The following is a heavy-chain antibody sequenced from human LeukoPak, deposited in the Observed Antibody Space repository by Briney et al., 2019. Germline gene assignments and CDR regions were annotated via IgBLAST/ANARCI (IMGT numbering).Heavy chain of an antibody. CDR1: GGSISSSSYY. Sequence: SETLSLTCPVSGGSISSSSYYWGWVRPPPGKGLGWIWSIYYSGSTYYNPSLKSRVTISVDKSKNQFSLKLSSVTAADTAVYYCARERMTGTQECFDYWGQGTLVTVSS. J-gene: IGHJ4*02. D-gene: IGHD3-9*01. V-gene: IGHV4-39*07. CDR3: ARERMTGTQECFDY. CDR2: IYYSGST.